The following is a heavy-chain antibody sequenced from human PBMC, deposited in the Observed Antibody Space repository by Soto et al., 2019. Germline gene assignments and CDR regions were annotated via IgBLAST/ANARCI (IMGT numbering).Heavy chain of an antibody. CDR1: GFTFRDYA. D-gene: IGHD6-19*01. J-gene: IGHJ4*02. Sequence: VQLVESGGGVVQPGRSLRLSCAATGFTFRDYAMHWDRQAPGKGLEWVGDGSHDGRNTHYADSVKGQFTISRDSSKNTVSLEMTRLRAEDTAVYYCAKGGRQWLVTSDFNYWGRGGLVTVSS. CDR3: AKGGRQWLVTSDFNY. V-gene: IGHV3-30*18. CDR2: GSHDGRNT.